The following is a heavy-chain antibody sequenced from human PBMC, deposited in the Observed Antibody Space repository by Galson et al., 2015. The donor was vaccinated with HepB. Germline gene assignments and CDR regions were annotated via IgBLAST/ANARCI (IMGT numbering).Heavy chain of an antibody. CDR2: IYYSGST. J-gene: IGHJ4*02. Sequence: ETLSLTCTVSGGSISSYYWSWIRQPPGKGLEWIGYIYYSGSTNYNPSLRSRITISVDTSKNHFSLNLSSLTAADTAVYYCAKGRYFDWLLSPLFDHWGQGSLVTVSS. CDR1: GGSISSYY. V-gene: IGHV4-59*01. D-gene: IGHD3-9*01. CDR3: AKGRYFDWLLSPLFDH.